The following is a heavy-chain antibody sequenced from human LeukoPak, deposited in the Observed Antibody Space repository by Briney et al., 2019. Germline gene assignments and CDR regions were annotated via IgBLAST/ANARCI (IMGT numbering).Heavy chain of an antibody. V-gene: IGHV4-61*01. D-gene: IGHD3-10*01. CDR2: IYYTGST. Sequence: PSETLSLTCTVSGGSVSSGTYYWSWSGQPPGKGLGWIGYIYYTGSTNYNPSLKSRLTISVDTSKNQFSLKLSSVTAADTAVYYCARRGGSGRSFDYWGQGTLVTVSS. CDR3: ARRGGSGRSFDY. CDR1: GGSVSSGTYY. J-gene: IGHJ4*02.